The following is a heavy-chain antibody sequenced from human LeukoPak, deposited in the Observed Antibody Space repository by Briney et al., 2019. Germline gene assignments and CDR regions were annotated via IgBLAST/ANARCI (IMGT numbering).Heavy chain of an antibody. CDR2: ITWNSGSV. Sequence: GGSLRLSCAASGFTFHDYAMHWVRQVPGKGLEWVPGITWNSGSVLYADSVRGRFTISRDNAKNSLYPQMNSLRPEDMAFYYCAKGLGVASLIVDALDMWGQGTMVTV. D-gene: IGHD3/OR15-3a*01. J-gene: IGHJ3*02. CDR1: GFTFHDYA. CDR3: AKGLGVASLIVDALDM. V-gene: IGHV3-9*03.